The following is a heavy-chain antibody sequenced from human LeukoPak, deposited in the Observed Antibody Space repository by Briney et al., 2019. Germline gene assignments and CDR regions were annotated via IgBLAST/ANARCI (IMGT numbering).Heavy chain of an antibody. V-gene: IGHV3-11*01. CDR1: GFRIGDYY. CDR2: ISGSGGTV. Sequence: GGSLRLSCAASGFRIGDYYMSWIRQAPGKGLECISFISGSGGTVRYAGSVKGRFTISRDNAENSLYLQMNSLRVEDTAVYYCAREAWANVDYWGQGTLVTVPS. CDR3: AREAWANVDY. D-gene: IGHD1-26*01. J-gene: IGHJ4*02.